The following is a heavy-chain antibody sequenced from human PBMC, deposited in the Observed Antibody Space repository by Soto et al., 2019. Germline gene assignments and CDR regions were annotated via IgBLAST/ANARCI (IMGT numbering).Heavy chain of an antibody. CDR2: IYFSGST. V-gene: IGHV4-39*01. J-gene: IGHJ4*02. CDR1: GGSISSSSYY. D-gene: IGHD1-26*01. Sequence: QVKLQESGPGLVKPSETLSLTCTVSGGSISSSSYYWGWIRQPPGKGLEWIGTIYFSGSTYYNPSLKSRVTIYVDTSKKQFSLKLSSVTAADTAVYYCARLPYSTSRDYWGQGTLVTVSS. CDR3: ARLPYSTSRDY.